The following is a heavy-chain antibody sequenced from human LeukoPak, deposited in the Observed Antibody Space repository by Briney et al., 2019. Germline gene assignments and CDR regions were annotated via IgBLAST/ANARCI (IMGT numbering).Heavy chain of an antibody. V-gene: IGHV4-39*01. Sequence: SETLSLTCTVSGGSISSSSYYWGWIRQPPGKGLEWIGSIYYSGSTYYNPSLKSRVTISVDTSKNQFSLKLSSVTAADTAVYYCARHSSSGYYPTLRTFDYWGQGTLVTVSS. CDR3: ARHSSSGYYPTLRTFDY. CDR1: GGSISSSSYY. D-gene: IGHD3-22*01. J-gene: IGHJ4*02. CDR2: IYYSGST.